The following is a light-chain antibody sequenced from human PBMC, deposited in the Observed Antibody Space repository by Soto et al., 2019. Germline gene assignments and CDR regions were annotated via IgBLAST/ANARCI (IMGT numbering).Light chain of an antibody. CDR1: QSVNRN. J-gene: IGKJ3*01. CDR3: QQYNKWPLFT. V-gene: IGKV3-15*01. Sequence: ETVMTQSPAILSVSPGQRATLSCRASQSVNRNLAWYQQRPGQAPRLLIYGASTRATGIPARFSGSGSGTEFTLTIRSLQSEDFAVYYCQQYNKWPLFTFGPGTRVDIK. CDR2: GAS.